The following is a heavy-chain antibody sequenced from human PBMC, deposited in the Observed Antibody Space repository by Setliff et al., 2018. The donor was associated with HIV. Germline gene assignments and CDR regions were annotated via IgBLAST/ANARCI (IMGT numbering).Heavy chain of an antibody. CDR1: GYSISSGYY. CDR2: IYHSGST. Sequence: SETLSLTCAVSGYSISSGYYWGWIRQPPGKGLEWIGSIYHSGSTYDSPSLKSRVTISVDTSKNQFSLKLSSVTAADTAIYSCVRHLSEMAMVDHWGQGTLVTVSS. CDR3: VRHLSEMAMVDH. J-gene: IGHJ4*02. V-gene: IGHV4-38-2*01.